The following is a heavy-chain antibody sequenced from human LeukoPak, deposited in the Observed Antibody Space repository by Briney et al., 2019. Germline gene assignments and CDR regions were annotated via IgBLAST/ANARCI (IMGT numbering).Heavy chain of an antibody. CDR1: GGSISSSSYY. Sequence: PSETLSLTCTVSGGSISSSSYYWGWIRQPPGKGLEWIGSIYYSGSTYYNPSLKSRVTISVDTSKNQFSLKLSSVTAADTAVYYCARDEGIAAEGPLYYFDYWGQGTLVTVSS. CDR2: IYYSGST. CDR3: ARDEGIAAEGPLYYFDY. V-gene: IGHV4-39*07. D-gene: IGHD6-13*01. J-gene: IGHJ4*02.